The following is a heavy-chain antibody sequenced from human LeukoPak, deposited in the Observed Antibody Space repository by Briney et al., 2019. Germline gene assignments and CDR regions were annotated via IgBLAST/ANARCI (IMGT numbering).Heavy chain of an antibody. Sequence: GGSLRLSCAASGFTFSNYAMSGVRQAPGRGLEWVSAISGSGCYTYEADSVEGRFTICRNNSKNTLYLQVNSLRAEDTAVYNCARVGDYGNYYYYAMDVWGQGTTVTVSS. J-gene: IGHJ6*02. D-gene: IGHD4-17*01. CDR2: ISGSGCYT. V-gene: IGHV3-23*01. CDR3: ARVGDYGNYYYYAMDV. CDR1: GFTFSNYA.